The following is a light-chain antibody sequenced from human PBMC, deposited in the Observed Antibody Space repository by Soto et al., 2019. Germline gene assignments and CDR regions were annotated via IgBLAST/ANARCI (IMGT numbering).Light chain of an antibody. Sequence: EIVMTQPPAPLSVSPGERATLSCRASQSVSSNLAWYQQKPGQAPRLLIYGASTRATGIPARFSGSGSGTEFTLTISSLQSEDFAVYYCQQYNNWNTFGQGTKVEIK. V-gene: IGKV3-15*01. CDR3: QQYNNWNT. CDR2: GAS. CDR1: QSVSSN. J-gene: IGKJ1*01.